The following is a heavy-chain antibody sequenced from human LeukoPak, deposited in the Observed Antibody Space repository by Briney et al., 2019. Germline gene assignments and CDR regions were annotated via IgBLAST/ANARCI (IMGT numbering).Heavy chain of an antibody. CDR2: IKQDGSEK. CDR1: GFTFSSYW. CDR3: ASGGIYYGAAFDF. J-gene: IGHJ4*02. D-gene: IGHD1-26*01. V-gene: IGHV3-7*03. Sequence: GGSLRLSCAASGFTFSSYWMSWVRQAPGKGLEWVANIKQDGSEKYYVDSVKGRFTISRDNAKNSLYLQMNSLRAEDTASYYCASGGIYYGAAFDFWGQGSLVTVSS.